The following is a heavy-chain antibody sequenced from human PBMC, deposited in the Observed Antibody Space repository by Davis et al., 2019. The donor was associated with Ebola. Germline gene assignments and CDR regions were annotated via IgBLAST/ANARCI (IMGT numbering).Heavy chain of an antibody. CDR3: ARKARLYNWFDP. CDR1: GGTFSSYA. V-gene: IGHV1-69*13. Sequence: SVKVSCKASGGTFSSYAISWVRQAPGQGLEWMGGIIPIFGTANYAQKFQGRVTFTADESTSTAYMELTSLRSEDTAVYYCARKARLYNWFDPWGQGTLVTVSS. CDR2: IIPIFGTA. J-gene: IGHJ5*02.